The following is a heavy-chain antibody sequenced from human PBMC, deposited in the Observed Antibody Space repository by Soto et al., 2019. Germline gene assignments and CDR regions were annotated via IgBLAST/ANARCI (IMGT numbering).Heavy chain of an antibody. CDR1: GYTFTSYA. CDR3: ARSIVATISSFSPWDV. D-gene: IGHD5-12*01. Sequence: QVQLVQSGAEVKKPGASVKVSCKASGYTFTSYAIHWVRQAPGQRIEWMGWINPGNGNTKYSQKFPGRVTITRDTSASTAYMELSSLISEDTAVYYCARSIVATISSFSPWDVWGQGTTVTVSS. J-gene: IGHJ6*02. V-gene: IGHV1-3*01. CDR2: INPGNGNT.